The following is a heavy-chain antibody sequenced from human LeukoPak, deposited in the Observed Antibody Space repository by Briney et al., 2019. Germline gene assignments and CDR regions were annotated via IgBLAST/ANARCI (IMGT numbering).Heavy chain of an antibody. Sequence: PSETLSLTCTVSGGSISSSSYYWGWIRQPPGKGLEWIGSIYYSGSTYYNPSLKSRVTISVDTSKNQFSLKLSSVTAADTAVYYCASPIPSGTWRKWGQGTLVTVSS. CDR3: ASPIPSGTWRK. CDR2: IYYSGST. D-gene: IGHD1-26*01. V-gene: IGHV4-39*07. CDR1: GGSISSSSYY. J-gene: IGHJ4*02.